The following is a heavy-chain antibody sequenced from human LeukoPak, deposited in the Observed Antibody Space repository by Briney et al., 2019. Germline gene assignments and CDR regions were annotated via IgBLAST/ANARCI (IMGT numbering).Heavy chain of an antibody. CDR1: GFTFNSYW. D-gene: IGHD6-19*01. CDR2: ISGDGGTI. J-gene: IGHJ3*02. V-gene: IGHV3-74*01. CDR3: AREQIAVANTGAFDI. Sequence: GGSLRLSCVVSGFTFNSYWMHWVRQAPGKGLMWVSRISGDGGTINYADSVKGRFTISRDNAKNSLYLQMNSLRAEDTALYYCAREQIAVANTGAFDIWGQGTMVTVSS.